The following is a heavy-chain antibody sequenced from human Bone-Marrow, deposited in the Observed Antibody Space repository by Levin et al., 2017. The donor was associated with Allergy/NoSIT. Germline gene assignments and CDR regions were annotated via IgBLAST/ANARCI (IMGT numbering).Heavy chain of an antibody. CDR1: GGTFSSYA. D-gene: IGHD2-2*02. CDR2: IIPIFGTA. V-gene: IGHV1-69*06. CDR3: ARVKRIVVVPAAINPIGYGMDV. Sequence: KISCKASGGTFSSYAISWVRQAPGQGLEWMGGIIPIFGTANYAQKFQGRVTITADKSTSTAYMELSSLRSEDTAVYYCARVKRIVVVPAAINPIGYGMDVWGQGTTVTVSS. J-gene: IGHJ6*02.